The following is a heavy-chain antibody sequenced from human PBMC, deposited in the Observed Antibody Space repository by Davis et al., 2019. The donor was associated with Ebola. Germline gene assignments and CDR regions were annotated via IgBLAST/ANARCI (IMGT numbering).Heavy chain of an antibody. J-gene: IGHJ4*02. Sequence: PGGSLRLSCAASGFIFSSYVMSWVRQAPGKGLEWVSTLGLSADTYYADSVKGRFTISRDNSKNTLYLQMNSLRAEDTAVYYCARVRSSSWYETPFDYWGQGTLVTVSS. CDR3: ARVRSSSWYETPFDY. D-gene: IGHD6-13*01. V-gene: IGHV3-23*01. CDR2: LGLSADT. CDR1: GFIFSSYV.